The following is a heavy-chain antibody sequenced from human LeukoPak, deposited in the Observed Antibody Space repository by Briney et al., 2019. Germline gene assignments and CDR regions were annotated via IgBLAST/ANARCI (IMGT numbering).Heavy chain of an antibody. CDR1: GFTFDDYA. CDR2: ISWNSGSI. Sequence: GGSLRLSCAASGFTFDDYAMHWVRQAPGKGLEWVSGISWNSGSIGYADSVKGRFTISRDNAKNSLYLQMNSLRAEDTDLYYCAKDISHYYDSSGSDYWGQGALVTVSS. V-gene: IGHV3-9*01. CDR3: AKDISHYYDSSGSDY. J-gene: IGHJ4*02. D-gene: IGHD3-22*01.